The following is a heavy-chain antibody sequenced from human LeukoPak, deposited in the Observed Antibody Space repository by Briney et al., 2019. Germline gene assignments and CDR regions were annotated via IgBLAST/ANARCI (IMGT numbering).Heavy chain of an antibody. J-gene: IGHJ6*02. CDR3: ASPGAPVRRIAARPNYYYGMDV. Sequence: SETLSLTCAVYGGSFSGYYRSWIRQPPGKGLEWIGEINHSGSTNYNPSLKSRVTISVDTSKNQFSLKLSSVTAADTAVYYCASPGAPVRRIAARPNYYYGMDVWGQGTTVTVSS. CDR2: INHSGST. D-gene: IGHD6-6*01. V-gene: IGHV4-34*01. CDR1: GGSFSGYY.